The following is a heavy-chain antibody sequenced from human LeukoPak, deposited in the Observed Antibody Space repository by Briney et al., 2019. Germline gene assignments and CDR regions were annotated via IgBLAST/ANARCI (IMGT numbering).Heavy chain of an antibody. CDR3: VRIPNNAGFPNWFDP. CDR2: ITSSGNI. D-gene: IGHD3-9*01. Sequence: KTGGSLRLSCAASGFSFTYSTMNWVRLAPGKGLEWVSSITSSGNIYYSDSVRGRFAVSRDNAKNSLYLQMNSLIAEDSAVYYCVRIPNNAGFPNWFDPWGQGTLVSVSS. CDR1: GFSFTYST. V-gene: IGHV3-69-1*01. J-gene: IGHJ5*02.